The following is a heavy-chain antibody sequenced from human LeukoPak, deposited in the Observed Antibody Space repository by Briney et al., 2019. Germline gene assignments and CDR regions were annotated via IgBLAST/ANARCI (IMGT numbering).Heavy chain of an antibody. CDR3: ARRAGAYSHPYDY. CDR1: GFTVSTNP. J-gene: IGHJ4*02. Sequence: HGGSLRLSCTVSGFTVSTNPMSWVRQAPGKGLEWVSFIYSDNTHYSDSVKGRFTISRDNSKNTLYLQMNSLRAEDTAVYYYARRAGAYSHPYDYWGQGTLVTVSS. CDR2: IYSDNT. V-gene: IGHV3-53*01. D-gene: IGHD4/OR15-4a*01.